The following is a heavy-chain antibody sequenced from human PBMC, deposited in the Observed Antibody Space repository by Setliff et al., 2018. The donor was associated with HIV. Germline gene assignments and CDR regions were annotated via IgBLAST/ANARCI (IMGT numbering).Heavy chain of an antibody. Sequence: ASVKVSCKASGGSFRSYAISWVRQAPGQGLEWMGRIIPMFGTTNYAQKFQGRVTITADKSTTTAYMELSSLRSEDTAIYYCARVERDYGDYVRPSDWGQGTLVTVSS. D-gene: IGHD4-17*01. CDR1: GGSFRSYA. V-gene: IGHV1-69*06. CDR3: ARVERDYGDYVRPSD. J-gene: IGHJ4*02. CDR2: IIPMFGTT.